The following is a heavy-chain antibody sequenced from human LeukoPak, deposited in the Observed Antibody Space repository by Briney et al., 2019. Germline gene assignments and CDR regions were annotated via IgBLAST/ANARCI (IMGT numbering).Heavy chain of an antibody. D-gene: IGHD3-16*01. J-gene: IGHJ4*02. Sequence: SSETLSLTCTVSGDSISGYYWSWIRQPPGKGLEWIGYVYHTGHTHYSPSLKSRVTVSPDTSRNQVSLILSSVTAADTAVYYCARHRFGHLFDYWGRGTLVFVSS. CDR3: ARHRFGHLFDY. V-gene: IGHV4-59*01. CDR1: GDSISGYY. CDR2: VYHTGHT.